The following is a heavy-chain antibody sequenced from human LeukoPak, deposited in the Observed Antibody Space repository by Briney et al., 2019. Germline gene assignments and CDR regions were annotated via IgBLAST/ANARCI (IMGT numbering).Heavy chain of an antibody. CDR2: INPIFGTA. CDR1: GYTFTGYY. J-gene: IGHJ6*03. CDR3: ARVGVGDGYDYMDV. D-gene: IGHD1-26*01. V-gene: IGHV1-69*13. Sequence: GASVKVSCKASGYTFTGYYMHWVRQAPGQGLEWMGWINPIFGTANYAQKFQGRVTITADESTSTAYMELSSLRSEDTAVYYCARVGVGDGYDYMDVWGKGTTVTISS.